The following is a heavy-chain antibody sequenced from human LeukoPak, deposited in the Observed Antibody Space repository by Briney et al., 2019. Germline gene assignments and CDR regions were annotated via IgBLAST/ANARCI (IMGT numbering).Heavy chain of an antibody. J-gene: IGHJ4*02. V-gene: IGHV4-59*01. Sequence: SETLSLTCTVSGGSISSYYWSWIRQPPGKGLEWIGYIYYSGTTNYNPSLKSRVTISLDTSKKQFSLKLSSATAADTAVYYCARDHYYDSSGYYSRNDYWGQGTLVTVSS. D-gene: IGHD3-22*01. CDR2: IYYSGTT. CDR1: GGSISSYY. CDR3: ARDHYYDSSGYYSRNDY.